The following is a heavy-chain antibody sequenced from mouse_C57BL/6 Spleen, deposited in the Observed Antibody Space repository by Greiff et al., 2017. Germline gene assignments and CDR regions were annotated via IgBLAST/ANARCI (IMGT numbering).Heavy chain of an antibody. Sequence: VQLQQPGAELVRPGTSVKLSCKASGYTFTSYWMHWVKQRPGQGLEWIGVIDPSDSYTNYNQKFKGKATLTVDTSSSTAYLQLSSLTSEDSAVYYCARGRYYKGYWGQGTTLTVSS. V-gene: IGHV1-59*01. D-gene: IGHD2-12*01. CDR3: ARGRYYKGY. J-gene: IGHJ2*01. CDR1: GYTFTSYW. CDR2: IDPSDSYT.